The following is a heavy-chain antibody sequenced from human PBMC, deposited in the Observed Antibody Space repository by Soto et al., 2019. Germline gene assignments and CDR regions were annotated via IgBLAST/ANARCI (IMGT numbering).Heavy chain of an antibody. CDR3: AARRSGLYAMDV. D-gene: IGHD1-26*01. CDR2: IVGGSGNT. V-gene: IGHV1-58*01. CDR1: GFTFSTSA. Sequence: SVKVSCKAPGFTFSTSAVQWVRQARGQRPEWMGWIVGGSGNTNYAQNAQERVIITRDMSTSTVYMELSSLRSDDTAVYFCAARRSGLYAMDVWGQGTTVTVSS. J-gene: IGHJ6*02.